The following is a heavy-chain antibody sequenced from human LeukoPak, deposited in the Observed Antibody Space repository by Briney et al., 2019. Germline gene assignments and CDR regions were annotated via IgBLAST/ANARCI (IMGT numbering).Heavy chain of an antibody. CDR2: FGIARDT. CDR1: GFIFTDYD. V-gene: IGHV3-13*01. D-gene: IGHD1-26*01. J-gene: IGHJ4*02. CDR3: VRTNGGTYYDY. Sequence: PGGSLRLSCAASGFIFTDYDLHWVRHPPGKGLEWGSVFGIARDTYYADSVKARFTISTDVAKNSLYLQMTNLRAGDTAVYYCVRTNGGTYYDYCGQGTLVTVSS.